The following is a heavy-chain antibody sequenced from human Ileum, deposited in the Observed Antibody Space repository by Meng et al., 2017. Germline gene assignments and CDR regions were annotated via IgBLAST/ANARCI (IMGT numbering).Heavy chain of an antibody. V-gene: IGHV4-31*03. J-gene: IGHJ4*02. Sequence: QVQLQESGPGLVKPSQTLSLTCTVSGGSLSSAVYYWSWIRQFPGKGLEWIGFIFYTGSTYYNPSLKSRVTISVDTSKNQFSLKLSSVTAADTAVYYCAREPPAAAGTGADYWGQGTLVTVSS. CDR3: AREPPAAAGTGADY. D-gene: IGHD6-13*01. CDR1: GGSLSSAVYY. CDR2: IFYTGST.